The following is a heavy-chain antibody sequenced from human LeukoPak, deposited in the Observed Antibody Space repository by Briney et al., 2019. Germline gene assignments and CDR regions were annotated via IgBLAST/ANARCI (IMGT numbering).Heavy chain of an antibody. D-gene: IGHD1-26*01. CDR1: GFTFSSYE. CDR3: ARWKWEPSV. J-gene: IGHJ6*04. V-gene: IGHV3-48*03. Sequence: GGSLRLSCAASGFTFSSYEMNWVRQAPGKGLEWVSYISSRGSTIYYADSVKGRFTISRDNAKNSLYLQMNSLRAEDTAVYYCARWKWEPSVWGKGTTVTVSS. CDR2: ISSRGSTI.